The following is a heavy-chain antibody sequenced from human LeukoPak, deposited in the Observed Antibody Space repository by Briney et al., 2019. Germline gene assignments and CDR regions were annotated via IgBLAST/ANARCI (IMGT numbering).Heavy chain of an antibody. Sequence: SETLSLTCTVSGGSISSYYWGWIRQPPGKGLEWIGSIYYSGSTYYNPSLKSRVTISVDTSKNQFSLKLSSVTAADTAVYYCARHLSAYCSSTSCSKRFWFDPWGQGTLVTVSS. D-gene: IGHD2-2*01. CDR2: IYYSGST. J-gene: IGHJ5*02. V-gene: IGHV4-39*01. CDR1: GGSISSYY. CDR3: ARHLSAYCSSTSCSKRFWFDP.